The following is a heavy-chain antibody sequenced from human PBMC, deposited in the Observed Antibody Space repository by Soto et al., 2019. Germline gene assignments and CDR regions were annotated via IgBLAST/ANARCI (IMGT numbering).Heavy chain of an antibody. CDR3: ARGDHYERSGPFDP. J-gene: IGHJ5*02. CDR2: VYSSGYT. D-gene: IGHD3-22*01. V-gene: IGHV4-59*01. CDR1: GGAISSYY. Sequence: PSETLSLTXTVSGGAISSYYWYWIRQPPGKGLECIGYVYSSGYTNYNPSLKSRVTISVDASKNQFSLKLTSLTAADTAVYYCARGDHYERSGPFDPWGQGTLVTVSS.